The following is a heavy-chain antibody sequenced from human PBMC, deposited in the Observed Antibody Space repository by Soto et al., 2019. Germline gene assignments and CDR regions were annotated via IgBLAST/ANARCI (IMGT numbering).Heavy chain of an antibody. CDR1: GFTFSDYY. Sequence: PGGSLRLSCAASGFTFSDYYMSWIRQAPGKGPEWVSYISGDSSTIYYADSVGGRFTASRDNAKNSLYLQMNSLRAEDTAIYYCARDLQGIFPFAPSWGLGTLVTVSS. CDR2: ISGDSSTI. D-gene: IGHD2-21*01. V-gene: IGHV3-11*01. CDR3: ARDLQGIFPFAPS. J-gene: IGHJ5*02.